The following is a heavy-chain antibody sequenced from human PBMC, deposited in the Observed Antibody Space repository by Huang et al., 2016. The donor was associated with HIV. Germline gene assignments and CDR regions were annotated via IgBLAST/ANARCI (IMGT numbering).Heavy chain of an antibody. Sequence: QVWLVESGGGVVQPGRPLRLSCVGSGFSFSSYGLHWVRQAPGKGLEWVALSSYDGNGRSYAGSVKGRFSISRQNAKSTVSLQMNSLRVEDSGVYFCAKGSGHFDSWGQGTLVTVSP. J-gene: IGHJ5*01. D-gene: IGHD2-8*02. V-gene: IGHV3-30*18. CDR1: GFSFSSYG. CDR3: AKGSGHFDS. CDR2: SSYDGNGR.